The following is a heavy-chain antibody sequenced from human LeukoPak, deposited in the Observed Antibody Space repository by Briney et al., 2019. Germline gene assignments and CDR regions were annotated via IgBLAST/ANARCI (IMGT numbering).Heavy chain of an antibody. D-gene: IGHD5-18*01. V-gene: IGHV3-23*01. J-gene: IGHJ2*01. CDR2: ISNTGGNT. CDR1: GFTFSSYA. Sequence: GGSLRFSCAASGFTFSSYAMSWVRQAPGKGLEWVSTISNTGGNTYHADSVKGRFTISRDNSKNTLYLQMNSLRAEDTAVYYCAKSTGGYTGYFDLWGRGTLVTVSS. CDR3: AKSTGGYTGYFDL.